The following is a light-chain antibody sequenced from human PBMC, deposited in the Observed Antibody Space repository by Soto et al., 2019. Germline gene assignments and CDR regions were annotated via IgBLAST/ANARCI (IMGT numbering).Light chain of an antibody. Sequence: IQLTQSPSSLSASVGDRVTITCRASQGIASYLAWYQQKPGKAPKLLIYAASTLQTGVPSRFSGSGSGTDFTLTIGSLQPEDFATYYFQHLHTYTYTFGQGTKLEIK. CDR1: QGIASY. CDR2: AAS. J-gene: IGKJ2*01. CDR3: QHLHTYTYT. V-gene: IGKV1-9*01.